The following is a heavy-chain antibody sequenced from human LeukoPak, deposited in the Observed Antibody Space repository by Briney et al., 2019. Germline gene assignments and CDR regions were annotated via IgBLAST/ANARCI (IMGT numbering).Heavy chain of an antibody. V-gene: IGHV4-61*01. Sequence: PSETLSLTCTDSGGSVSSGSYYWSWIRQPPGKGLEWIGYIYYSGSTNYNPSLKSRVTISVDTSKNQFSLKLSSVTAADTAVYYCARDGIAVAGYFDYWGQGTLVTVSS. CDR3: ARDGIAVAGYFDY. D-gene: IGHD6-19*01. J-gene: IGHJ4*02. CDR1: GGSVSSGSYY. CDR2: IYYSGST.